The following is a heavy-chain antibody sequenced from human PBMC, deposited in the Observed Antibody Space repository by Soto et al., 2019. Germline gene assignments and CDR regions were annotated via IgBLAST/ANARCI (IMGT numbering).Heavy chain of an antibody. Sequence: TLSLTCAVYGGSFSGYYWSWIRQPPGKGLEWIGEINHSGSTNYNPSLKSRVTISVDTSKNQFSLKLSSVTAADTAVYYCATAARLLHYYMDVWGKGTTVTVSS. CDR1: GGSFSGYY. CDR3: ATAARLLHYYMDV. CDR2: INHSGST. D-gene: IGHD6-6*01. J-gene: IGHJ6*03. V-gene: IGHV4-34*01.